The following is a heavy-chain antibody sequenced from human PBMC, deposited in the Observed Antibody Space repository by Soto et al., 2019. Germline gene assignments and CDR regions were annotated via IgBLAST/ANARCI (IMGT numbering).Heavy chain of an antibody. CDR1: GYTFTSYA. D-gene: IGHD2-2*02. Sequence: ASVKVSCKASGYTFTSYAMHWVRQAPGQRLEWMGWINAGNGNTKYSQKFQGRVTITRDTSASTAYMELSSLRSEDTAVYYCASGEGYCSSTSCYTYYYYGMDVWGQGTTVTSP. CDR3: ASGEGYCSSTSCYTYYYYGMDV. J-gene: IGHJ6*02. CDR2: INAGNGNT. V-gene: IGHV1-3*01.